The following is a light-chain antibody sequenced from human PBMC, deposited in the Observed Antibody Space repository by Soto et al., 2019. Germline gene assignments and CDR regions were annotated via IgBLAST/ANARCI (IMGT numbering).Light chain of an antibody. CDR2: EVN. CDR1: SSDVGSCNC. Sequence: QSALTQRASVSGSPGQSITISCTGTSSDVGSCNCVSWYQQHPGKAPTLMIYEVNKRPSGISNRFSGSKSGNTASLTISGLQAEDEADYYCCSSVGSPNWVFGGGTKLTVL. V-gene: IGLV2-23*02. CDR3: CSSVGSPNWV. J-gene: IGLJ3*02.